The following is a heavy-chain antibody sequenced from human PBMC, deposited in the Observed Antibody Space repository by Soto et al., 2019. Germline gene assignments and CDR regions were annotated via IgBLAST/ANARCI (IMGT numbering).Heavy chain of an antibody. Sequence: QVQLVESGGGVVQPGRSLRVSCAASGFTLSSYGMHWVRQAPGKGLEWVAVIWYDGNNKYYADSVKDRFTISRDNSKNTLDLQMNSLRAEDTAVYYCARDRTLSYFDYWGQGTLVTVSS. V-gene: IGHV3-33*04. CDR2: IWYDGNNK. D-gene: IGHD3-16*01. CDR1: GFTLSSYG. J-gene: IGHJ4*02. CDR3: ARDRTLSYFDY.